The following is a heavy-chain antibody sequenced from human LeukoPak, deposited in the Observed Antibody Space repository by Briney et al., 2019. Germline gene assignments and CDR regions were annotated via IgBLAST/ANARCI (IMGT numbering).Heavy chain of an antibody. V-gene: IGHV7-4-1*02. CDR3: ARMGVEMATISVFDY. J-gene: IGHJ4*02. Sequence: ASVKVACKASVYTFTSYAMDWVRQAPVQGLEWMGWINTNTGNPTYAQGFTGRFVFSLDTSVSTAYLQISSLKAEDTAVYYCARMGVEMATISVFDYWGQGTLVTVSS. D-gene: IGHD5-24*01. CDR1: VYTFTSYA. CDR2: INTNTGNP.